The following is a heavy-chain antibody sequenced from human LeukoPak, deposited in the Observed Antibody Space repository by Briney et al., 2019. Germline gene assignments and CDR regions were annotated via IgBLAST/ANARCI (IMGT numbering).Heavy chain of an antibody. CDR1: GFTFSDYG. CDR3: ARGYGGNSAGLDY. D-gene: IGHD4-23*01. J-gene: IGHJ4*02. CDR2: IWYDGSKK. Sequence: PGGSLRLSCEPSGFTFSDYGMHRVRQAPGKGLEWVAVIWYDGSKKNYADSVKGRVTISRDNSKNMLYLEMDSLSADDTAVYYCARGYGGNSAGLDYWGQGTLVTVSS. V-gene: IGHV3-33*01.